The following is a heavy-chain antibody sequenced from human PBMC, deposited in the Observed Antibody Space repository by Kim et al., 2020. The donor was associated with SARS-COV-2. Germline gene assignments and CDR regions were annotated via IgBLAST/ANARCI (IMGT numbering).Heavy chain of an antibody. CDR1: GGSISSGDYY. D-gene: IGHD3-10*01. V-gene: IGHV4-31*03. Sequence: SETLSLTCTVSGGSISSGDYYWNWIRRHPGKGLEWIGYIYYSGSTYYNPSLKSRVTMSVDTSRNQLSLKLSSVTAADTAVYYCARGIRDGSGSVFSPFDYWGQGALVTVSS. J-gene: IGHJ4*02. CDR2: IYYSGST. CDR3: ARGIRDGSGSVFSPFDY.